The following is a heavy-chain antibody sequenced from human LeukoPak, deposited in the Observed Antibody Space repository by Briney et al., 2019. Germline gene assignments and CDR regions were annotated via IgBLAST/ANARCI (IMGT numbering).Heavy chain of an antibody. J-gene: IGHJ4*02. V-gene: IGHV3-30-3*01. CDR1: GFTFSSYA. CDR3: PRVITIFGVVMDAFAY. CDR2: ISYDGSNK. D-gene: IGHD3-3*01. Sequence: GGSLRLSCAASGFTFSSYAMHWVRQAPGKGLEWVAVISYDGSNKYYADSVKGRFTISRDNSKNTLYLQMNSLRAEDTAVYYCPRVITIFGVVMDAFAYWGQGTLVTVSS.